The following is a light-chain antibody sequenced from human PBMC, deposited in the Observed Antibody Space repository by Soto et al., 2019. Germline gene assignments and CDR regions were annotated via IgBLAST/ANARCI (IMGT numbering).Light chain of an antibody. CDR3: AAWDDSLIDYV. Sequence: QSVLTRTPSASGTPGQRVTISCSGSSSNIGSNTVNWYQQLPGTAPRLLIYSLNQRPSGVPDRFSGSKSGTSASLAISGLQAEDEADYYCAAWDDSLIDYVFGTGTKLTVL. CDR2: SLN. V-gene: IGLV1-44*01. CDR1: SSNIGSNT. J-gene: IGLJ1*01.